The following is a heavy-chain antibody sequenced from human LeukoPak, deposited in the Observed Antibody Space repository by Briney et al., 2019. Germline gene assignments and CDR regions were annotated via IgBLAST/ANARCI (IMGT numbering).Heavy chain of an antibody. J-gene: IGHJ4*02. D-gene: IGHD5-18*01. CDR3: ARDYGYNDYFDY. CDR2: ISSSSSYI. CDR1: GFTFSSYS. Sequence: GGSLRLSCAASGFTFSSYSMSWVRQAPGKGLEWVSSISSSSSYIYYADSVKGRFTISRDNAKNSLYLQMNSLRAEDTAVYYCARDYGYNDYFDYWGQGTLVTVSS. V-gene: IGHV3-21*01.